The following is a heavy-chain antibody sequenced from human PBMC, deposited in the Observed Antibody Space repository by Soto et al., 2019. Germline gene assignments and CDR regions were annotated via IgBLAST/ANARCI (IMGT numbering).Heavy chain of an antibody. CDR2: IYYSGST. Sequence: QLQLQESGPGLVKPSETLSLTCSVSGGSINSSSYFWGWVRQPPGKGLEWIGSIYYSGSTYYNPSLRGGVTISVDTSKNQFSLKLSSVTAADTAVFYCARHYSSGSRNWFDPWGQGTLVTVSS. CDR1: GGSINSSSYF. J-gene: IGHJ5*02. CDR3: ARHYSSGSRNWFDP. V-gene: IGHV4-39*01. D-gene: IGHD6-19*01.